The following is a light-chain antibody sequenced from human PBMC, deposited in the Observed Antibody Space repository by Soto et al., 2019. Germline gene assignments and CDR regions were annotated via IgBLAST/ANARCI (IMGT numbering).Light chain of an antibody. V-gene: IGKV3-15*01. J-gene: IGKJ4*01. CDR1: QSVSSK. CDR3: QQVNVYPST. Sequence: EIVMTQSPATLSVSPGEGATLSCRASQSVSSKLAWYQQKPGQAPRLLIYGASTRATGIPARFSGSGSGTESTLIISSLQSEDSATYYCQQVNVYPSTFGGGTKVDIK. CDR2: GAS.